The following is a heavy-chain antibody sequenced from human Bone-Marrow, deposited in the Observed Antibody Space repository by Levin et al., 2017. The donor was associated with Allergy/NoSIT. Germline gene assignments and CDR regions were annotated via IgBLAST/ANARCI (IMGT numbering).Heavy chain of an antibody. CDR3: ASPCASNSCHRWKEVP. CDR2: LNPDGSEK. V-gene: IGHV3-7*01. J-gene: IGHJ5*02. D-gene: IGHD2-2*01. CDR1: GFTFSNYW. Sequence: GGSLRLSCATSGFTFSNYWMTWVRQAPGKGLEWVANLNPDGSEKNYVDSVKGRFTISRDNARNSLYLQMNSLRVEDTAVYYCASPCASNSCHRWKEVPWGQGTLVTVSS.